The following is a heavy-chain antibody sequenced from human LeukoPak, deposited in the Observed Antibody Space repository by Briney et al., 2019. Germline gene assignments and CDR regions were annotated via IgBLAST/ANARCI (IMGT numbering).Heavy chain of an antibody. Sequence: GGSLRLSCAASGFTFSTYAMSWVRQAPGKGLEWVSAISGSGGSTYYADSVKGRFTISRDDSKNTLYLQMNSLRAEDTAVYYCARGGGYYDYWGQGTLVTVSS. J-gene: IGHJ4*02. CDR2: ISGSGGST. CDR3: ARGGGYYDY. D-gene: IGHD2-15*01. CDR1: GFTFSTYA. V-gene: IGHV3-23*01.